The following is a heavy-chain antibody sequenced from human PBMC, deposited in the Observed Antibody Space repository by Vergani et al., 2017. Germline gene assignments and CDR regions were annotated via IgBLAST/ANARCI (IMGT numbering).Heavy chain of an antibody. CDR3: ARGAGELLTFDY. D-gene: IGHD3-10*01. Sequence: QVQLVESGGGWAKPGGSLRLSWAASGFTSSDYKMSWIRQAPGKGREWVSYISSSSSYTTYADSVKGRFTISRDNAKNSLYLQMNSLRAEDTAVYYCARGAGELLTFDYWGQGTLVTVSS. CDR2: ISSSSSYT. J-gene: IGHJ4*02. CDR1: GFTSSDYK. V-gene: IGHV3-11*05.